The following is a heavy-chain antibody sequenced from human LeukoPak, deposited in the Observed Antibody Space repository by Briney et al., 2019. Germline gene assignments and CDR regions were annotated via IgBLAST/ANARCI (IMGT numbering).Heavy chain of an antibody. CDR3: AAEGVKSASDI. D-gene: IGHD3-10*01. CDR1: GYTFTAYY. Sequence: GASVKVSCKASGYTFTAYYIHWVRQAPGQGLEWMGWIKASSGDTQSAQKFQGRVTLTRDTSISTAYMEVSSLTSDDTAVYYCAAEGVKSASDIWGQGTMVTVSS. CDR2: IKASSGDT. J-gene: IGHJ3*02. V-gene: IGHV1-2*02.